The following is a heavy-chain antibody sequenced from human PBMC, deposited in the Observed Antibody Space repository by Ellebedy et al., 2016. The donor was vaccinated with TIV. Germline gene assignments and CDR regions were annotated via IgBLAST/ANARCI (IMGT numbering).Heavy chain of an antibody. V-gene: IGHV1-2*02. CDR1: GYTFTGYY. D-gene: IGHD1-20*01. J-gene: IGHJ3*02. Sequence: ASVKVSXXASGYTFTGYYMHWVRQAPGQGLEWMGWINPNSGGTNYAQKFQGRVTMTRDTSISTAYMELSRLRSDDTAVYYCARDHDNWNDWLDNAFDIWGQGTMVTVSS. CDR3: ARDHDNWNDWLDNAFDI. CDR2: INPNSGGT.